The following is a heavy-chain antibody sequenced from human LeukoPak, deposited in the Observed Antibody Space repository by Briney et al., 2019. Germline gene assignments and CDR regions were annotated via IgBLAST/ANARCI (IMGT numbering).Heavy chain of an antibody. J-gene: IGHJ3*02. CDR3: ARQGYYTLDAFDI. CDR1: GYSFTSYW. D-gene: IGHD3-3*01. CDR2: IYPGDSDT. V-gene: IGHV5-51*01. Sequence: GESLKISCKGSGYSFTSYWIGWVRQMPGKGLEWMGIIYPGDSDTRYSPSFQGRVTISADKSISTAYLQWSSLKASDTAVYYCARQGYYTLDAFDIWGQGTMVTVSS.